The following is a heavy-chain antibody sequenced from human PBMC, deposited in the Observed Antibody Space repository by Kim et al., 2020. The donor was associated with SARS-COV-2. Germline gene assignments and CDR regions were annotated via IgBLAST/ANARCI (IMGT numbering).Heavy chain of an antibody. CDR3: ASVLDFVHGYFDY. Sequence: YARKCQGRVTITADESTSTAYMELSSLRSEDTAVYYCASVLDFVHGYFDYWGQGTLVTVSS. J-gene: IGHJ4*02. D-gene: IGHD3-16*01. V-gene: IGHV1-69*01.